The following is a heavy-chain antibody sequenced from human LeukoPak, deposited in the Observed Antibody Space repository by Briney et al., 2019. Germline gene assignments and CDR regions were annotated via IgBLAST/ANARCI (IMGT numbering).Heavy chain of an antibody. CDR1: GFTFHDYA. D-gene: IGHD2/OR15-2a*01. J-gene: IGHJ4*02. CDR2: VVGDGSKT. V-gene: IGHV3-43*02. Sequence: GGSLRLSCAASGFTFHDYAMHWVRQAPGKGLEWLSFVVGDGSKTYYADSVKGRFTISRDNRKNSLYLQMNSLRSEDTAFYYCAKDKDTTGWDHWGQGTLVTVSS. CDR3: AKDKDTTGWDH.